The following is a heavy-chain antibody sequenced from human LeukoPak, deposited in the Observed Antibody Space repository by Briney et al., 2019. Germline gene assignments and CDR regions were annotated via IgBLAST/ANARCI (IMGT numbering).Heavy chain of an antibody. Sequence: PSETLSLTCTVSGGSIHIYYWSWIRQPPGKGLEWIGYFYYSGSTNYNPSLKSRVTISADTSKNQFSLKLSSVTAADTAVYYCARDIAAAGSYNWFDPWGQGTLVTVSS. CDR3: ARDIAAAGSYNWFDP. CDR1: GGSIHIYY. D-gene: IGHD6-13*01. CDR2: FYYSGST. J-gene: IGHJ5*02. V-gene: IGHV4-59*01.